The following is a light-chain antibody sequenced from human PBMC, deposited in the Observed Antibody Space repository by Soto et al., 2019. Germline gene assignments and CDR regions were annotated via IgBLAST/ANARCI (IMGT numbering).Light chain of an antibody. J-gene: IGKJ5*01. CDR1: QSISDY. CDR3: QQRSDWPLNT. CDR2: DIS. Sequence: EIVLTQSPATLSLSPGERATLSCRASQSISDYLAWYQQKPGQAPRLLIYDISNRATGVPARFSGSGSGTDFTLAISSLEPEDFAVYYCQQRSDWPLNTFGQGTRLEIK. V-gene: IGKV3-11*01.